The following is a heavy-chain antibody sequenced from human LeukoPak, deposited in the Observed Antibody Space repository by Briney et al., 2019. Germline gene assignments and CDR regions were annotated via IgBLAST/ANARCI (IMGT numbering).Heavy chain of an antibody. V-gene: IGHV1-46*01. CDR3: ARGPFLGVRPAAIGY. CDR1: GYTFTNYY. Sequence: GASVKVSCKASGYTFTNYYMHWVRQAPGQGLEWMGIINPSGGSTSYAQKFQGRVTMTRDTSTSTVYMELSSLRSEDTAVYYCARGPFLGVRPAAIGYWGQGTLVTVSS. CDR2: INPSGGST. D-gene: IGHD2-2*02. J-gene: IGHJ4*02.